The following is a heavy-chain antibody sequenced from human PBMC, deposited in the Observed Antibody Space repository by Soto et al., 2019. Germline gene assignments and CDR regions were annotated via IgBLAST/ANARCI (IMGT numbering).Heavy chain of an antibody. CDR1: GFSLSTSGVG. D-gene: IGHD6-13*01. CDR3: AHRLGYSSSWINFDY. CDR2: IYWDDDK. J-gene: IGHJ4*02. V-gene: IGHV2-5*02. Sequence: QITLKESGPTLVKPTQTLTLTCTFSGFSLSTSGVGVGWIRQPPGKALEWLALIYWDDDKRYSPSLKSRLTITKDTSKTQVVLTMTNMDPVDTATYYCAHRLGYSSSWINFDYWGQGTLVTVSS.